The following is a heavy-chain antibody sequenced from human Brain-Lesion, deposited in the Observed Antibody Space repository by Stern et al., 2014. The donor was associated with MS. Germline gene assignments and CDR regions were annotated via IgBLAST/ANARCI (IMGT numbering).Heavy chain of an antibody. J-gene: IGHJ4*02. CDR2: IYPGDSDT. Sequence: VQLVQSGAEVKKPGESLKISCKGSGYSFTSYWIGWVRQMPGKGLEWMGLIYPGDSDTKSSPSFQAQVPIPADKSISTAYLQWSSLKASDSAMYYCARRGPESGGIDYWGQGTLVTVSS. CDR3: ARRGPESGGIDY. D-gene: IGHD3-10*01. V-gene: IGHV5-51*01. CDR1: GYSFTSYW.